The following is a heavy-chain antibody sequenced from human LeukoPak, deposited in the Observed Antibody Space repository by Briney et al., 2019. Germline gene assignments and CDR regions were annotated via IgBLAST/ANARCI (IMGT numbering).Heavy chain of an antibody. CDR2: IYYSGST. CDR1: GGSISSSSYY. V-gene: IGHV4-39*07. D-gene: IGHD3-22*01. CDR3: ARDTRGMGTLQRITMIVVVAFDY. Sequence: PSETLSLTCTVSGGSISSSSYYWGRIRQPPGKGLEWIGSIYYSGSTYYNPSLKSRVTISVDTSKNQFSLKLSSVTAADTAVYYCARDTRGMGTLQRITMIVVVAFDYWGQGTLVTVSS. J-gene: IGHJ4*02.